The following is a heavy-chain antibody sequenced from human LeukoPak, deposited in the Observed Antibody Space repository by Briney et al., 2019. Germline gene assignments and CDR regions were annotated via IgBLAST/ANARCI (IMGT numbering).Heavy chain of an antibody. CDR2: IYNSGST. V-gene: IGHV4-38-2*02. J-gene: IGHJ4*02. CDR1: GYSISSGYY. D-gene: IGHD4-11*01. Sequence: SETLSLTCTVSGYSISSGYYWGWIRQPPGKGLEWIGSIYNSGSTYYNPSLKSRVTISVDTSKNQLSLKLNSVTAADTAVYYCAREGDSNSFDYWGQGTLVTVSS. CDR3: AREGDSNSFDY.